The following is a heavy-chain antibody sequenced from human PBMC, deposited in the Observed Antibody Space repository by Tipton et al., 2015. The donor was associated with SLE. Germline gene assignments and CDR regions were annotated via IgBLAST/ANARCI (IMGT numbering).Heavy chain of an antibody. CDR1: GGSFSGYY. Sequence: TLSLTCVVYGGSFSGYYWSWIRQPPGKGLEWIGEINHSGSTNYNPSLKSRVTMSVDPSKMQFSLNLNSVTAADTALYFCARGVAERLGLDFWGQGSLVTVSS. V-gene: IGHV4-34*01. D-gene: IGHD6-19*01. CDR3: ARGVAERLGLDF. J-gene: IGHJ4*02. CDR2: INHSGST.